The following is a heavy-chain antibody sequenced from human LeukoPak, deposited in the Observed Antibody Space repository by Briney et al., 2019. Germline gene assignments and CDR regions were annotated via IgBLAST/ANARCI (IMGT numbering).Heavy chain of an antibody. CDR2: IYHSGST. CDR1: GYSISSGYY. J-gene: IGHJ4*02. CDR3: AREHGESYYFDY. V-gene: IGHV4-38-2*02. D-gene: IGHD3-10*01. Sequence: SETLSLTCTVSGYSISSGYYWGWIRPPPGKGLEWIGSIYHSGSTYYNPSLKSRVTISVDTSKNQFSLKLSSVTAADTAVYYCAREHGESYYFDYWGQGTLVTVSS.